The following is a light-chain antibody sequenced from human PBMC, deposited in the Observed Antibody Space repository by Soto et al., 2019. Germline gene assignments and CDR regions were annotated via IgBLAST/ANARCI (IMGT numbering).Light chain of an antibody. J-gene: IGKJ5*01. V-gene: IGKV1-12*01. CDR3: HQDNGLPIT. CDR2: GAS. Sequence: DIQMTQSPSTLSASVGDRVTITCRASQGISSFLAWYQQKPGKAHRLLIYGASSLQSGVPTRFSGSGSGTDFPLTISSLQSEDFATYYCHQDNGLPITFGQGTRLEIK. CDR1: QGISSF.